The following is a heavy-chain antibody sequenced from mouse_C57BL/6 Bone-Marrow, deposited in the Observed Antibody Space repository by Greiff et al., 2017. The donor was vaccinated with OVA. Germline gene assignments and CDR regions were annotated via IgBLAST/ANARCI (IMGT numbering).Heavy chain of an antibody. D-gene: IGHD1-1*01. CDR2: IWSGGST. V-gene: IGHV2-5*01. Sequence: QVQLQQSGPGLVQPSQSLSITCTVSGFSFTSYGVHWVRQSPGKGLEWLGVIWSGGSTDYNAAFMSRLSITEDNSKSQFFFKLNSLQADDTAIYYCAKSYSLAYWGQGTLVTVSA. J-gene: IGHJ3*01. CDR1: GFSFTSYG. CDR3: AKSYSLAY.